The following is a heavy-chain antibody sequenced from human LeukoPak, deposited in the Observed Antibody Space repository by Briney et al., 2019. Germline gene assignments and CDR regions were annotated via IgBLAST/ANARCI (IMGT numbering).Heavy chain of an antibody. CDR3: ASGQDSSDSQVY. D-gene: IGHD3-22*01. J-gene: IGHJ4*02. CDR2: ISSSSSTI. V-gene: IGHV3-48*01. CDR1: GFTFSSYS. Sequence: GGFLRLSCAASGFTFSSYSMNWVRQAPGKGLEWVSYISSSSSTIYYADSVKGRFTISRDNAKNSLYLQMNSLRAEDTAVYYCASGQDSSDSQVYWGQGTLVTVSS.